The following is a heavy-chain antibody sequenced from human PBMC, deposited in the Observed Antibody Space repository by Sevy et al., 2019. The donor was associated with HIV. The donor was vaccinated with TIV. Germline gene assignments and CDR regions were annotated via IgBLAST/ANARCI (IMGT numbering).Heavy chain of an antibody. CDR1: GFIFSSYG. Sequence: GGSLRLSCTASGFIFSSYGMHWVRQAPGKGLEWVAVIWHDGSNQNFADSVKGGFTISSDNSRKTLYLEMNSLRADDTAVYYCAKEDDFRSDYGMDVWGQGTTVTVSS. CDR2: IWHDGSNQ. CDR3: AKEDDFRSDYGMDV. D-gene: IGHD1-1*01. V-gene: IGHV3-33*06. J-gene: IGHJ6*02.